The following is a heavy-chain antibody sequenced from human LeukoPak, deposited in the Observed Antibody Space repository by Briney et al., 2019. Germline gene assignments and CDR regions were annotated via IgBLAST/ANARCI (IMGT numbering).Heavy chain of an antibody. Sequence: GVSLRLSCAASGFTFSGSAMHWVRQDSGKGLEWVGRIRSKANSYATAYAASVKGRFTISRDDSKNTAYLQMNSLKTEDTAVYYCTRERYGDFDYWGQGTLVTVSS. J-gene: IGHJ4*02. CDR2: IRSKANSYAT. D-gene: IGHD4-17*01. CDR1: GFTFSGSA. V-gene: IGHV3-73*01. CDR3: TRERYGDFDY.